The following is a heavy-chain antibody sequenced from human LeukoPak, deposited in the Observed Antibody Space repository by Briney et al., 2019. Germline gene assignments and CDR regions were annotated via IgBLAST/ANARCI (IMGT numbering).Heavy chain of an antibody. V-gene: IGHV3-48*02. CDR1: GFTFSSYS. CDR2: ISHSGSTI. D-gene: IGHD3-3*01. J-gene: IGHJ4*02. CDR3: ARDGDGHLDH. Sequence: PGGSLRLSCAASGFTFSSYSMNWGRQAPGTGLEWVSYISHSGSTIYYADSVKGRFAISRDYAKNSLFLQMNSLRDEDTAVYYCARDGDGHLDHWGQGTLVTVSS.